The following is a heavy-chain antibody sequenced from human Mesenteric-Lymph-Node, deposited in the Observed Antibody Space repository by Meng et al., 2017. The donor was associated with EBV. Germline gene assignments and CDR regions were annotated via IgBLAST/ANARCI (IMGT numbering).Heavy chain of an antibody. D-gene: IGHD1-26*01. Sequence: VPLQESGPGLVKPSETLSLTCTVSGGSVSSGSYYWSWIRQPPGKGLEWIGYIYYSGSTNYNPSLKSRVTISVDTSKNQFSLKLSSVTAADTAVYYCALIIVGATHFDYWGQGTLVTVSS. CDR3: ALIIVGATHFDY. J-gene: IGHJ4*02. CDR2: IYYSGST. V-gene: IGHV4-61*01. CDR1: GGSVSSGSYY.